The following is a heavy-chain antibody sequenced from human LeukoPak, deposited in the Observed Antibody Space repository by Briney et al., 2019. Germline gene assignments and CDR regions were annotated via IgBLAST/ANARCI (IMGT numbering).Heavy chain of an antibody. J-gene: IGHJ4*02. V-gene: IGHV3-21*01. CDR2: ISSSSSYI. Sequence: GGSLRLSCAASGFTFSSYEMNWVRQAPGKGLEWVSSISSSSSYIYYADSVKGRFTISRDNAKNSLYLQMNSLRAEDTAVYYCARHGPHYYDSSGQPFFDYWGQGTLVTVSS. CDR3: ARHGPHYYDSSGQPFFDY. CDR1: GFTFSSYE. D-gene: IGHD3-22*01.